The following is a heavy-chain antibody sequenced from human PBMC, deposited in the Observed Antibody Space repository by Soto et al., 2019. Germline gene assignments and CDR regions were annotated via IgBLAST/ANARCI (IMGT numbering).Heavy chain of an antibody. D-gene: IGHD2-2*01. CDR2: ISSSSSYI. V-gene: IGHV3-21*01. CDR3: ARSRGGGYYYGMDV. CDR1: GFTFSSYS. J-gene: IGHJ6*02. Sequence: GGSLRLSCAASGFTFSSYSMNWVRQAPGKGLEWVSSISSSSSYIYYADSVKGRFTISRDNAKNSLYLQMNSLRAEDTAVYYFARSRGGGYYYGMDVWGQGTTVTVSS.